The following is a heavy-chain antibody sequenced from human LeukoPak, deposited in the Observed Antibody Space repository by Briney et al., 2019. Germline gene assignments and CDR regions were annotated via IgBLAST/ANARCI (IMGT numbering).Heavy chain of an antibody. J-gene: IGHJ4*02. D-gene: IGHD5-12*01. Sequence: ASARVSCKASGYTLTGYYMHWLRQAPAQGLEWMGWINPNSGDTNYAQKFQGRVTMTRDTSISTAYMELSRLTSDDTAVYYCAKSPYEYYFDYWGRGTLVTVSS. CDR1: GYTLTGYY. V-gene: IGHV1-2*02. CDR2: INPNSGDT. CDR3: AKSPYEYYFDY.